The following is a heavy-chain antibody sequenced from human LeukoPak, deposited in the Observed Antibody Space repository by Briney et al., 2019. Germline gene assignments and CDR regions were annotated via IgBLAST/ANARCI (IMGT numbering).Heavy chain of an antibody. J-gene: IGHJ5*02. CDR2: ISYDGSTQ. Sequence: PGRSLRLSCTASGFTFSTHAMHWVRQAPVKGLEWVAVISYDGSTQYYADSVKGRFTISRDNSKNTLDLQMNSLRTDDTAVYYCARGDKAVAFDWFDPWGQGTLVSVSS. CDR3: ARGDKAVAFDWFDP. V-gene: IGHV3-30-3*01. D-gene: IGHD6-19*01. CDR1: GFTFSTHA.